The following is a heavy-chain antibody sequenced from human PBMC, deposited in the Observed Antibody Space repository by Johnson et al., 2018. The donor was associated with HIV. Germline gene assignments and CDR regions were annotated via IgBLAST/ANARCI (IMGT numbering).Heavy chain of an antibody. CDR2: IRYDGNNK. Sequence: QVQLVESGGGVVQPGGSLRLSCAASGITFSSSGMNWVRQAPGKGLEWVSFIRYDGNNKYYTDSVKGRFTISRENAKNSLYLQMNSLRAGDTAVYYCARDRWLGDAFDMWGQGTMVTVSS. CDR1: GITFSSSG. V-gene: IGHV3-30*02. D-gene: IGHD6-19*01. J-gene: IGHJ3*02. CDR3: ARDRWLGDAFDM.